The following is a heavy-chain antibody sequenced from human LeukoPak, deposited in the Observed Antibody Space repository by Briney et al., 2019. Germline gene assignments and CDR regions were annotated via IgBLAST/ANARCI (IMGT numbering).Heavy chain of an antibody. CDR2: INHSGST. CDR1: GGSFSGYY. J-gene: IGHJ5*02. Sequence: SETLSLTCAVYGGSFSGYYWSWIRQPPGKGLEWMGEINHSGSTNYNPSLNSRVTISVDTSKNQFSLKLSSVTAADTAVYYCARDNSVRDEAWWFNPWGQGTLVTVSS. V-gene: IGHV4-34*01. D-gene: IGHD5-24*01. CDR3: ARDNSVRDEAWWFNP.